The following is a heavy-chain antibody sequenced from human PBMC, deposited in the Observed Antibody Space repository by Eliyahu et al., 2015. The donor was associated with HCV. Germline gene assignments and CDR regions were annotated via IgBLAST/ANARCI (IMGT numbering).Heavy chain of an antibody. Sequence: EVQLLESGGGLVQPGGSLRLSCXASGXXFXXYAXXWVRQAPGKGLXWVSAISGSGGSTYYADSVKGRFTISRDNSKNTLYLQMNSLRAEDTAVYYCAKDRRVKSDYDAFDIWGQGTMVTVSS. CDR3: AKDRRVKSDYDAFDI. D-gene: IGHD3-10*01. CDR1: GXXFXXYA. J-gene: IGHJ3*02. CDR2: ISGSGGST. V-gene: IGHV3-23*01.